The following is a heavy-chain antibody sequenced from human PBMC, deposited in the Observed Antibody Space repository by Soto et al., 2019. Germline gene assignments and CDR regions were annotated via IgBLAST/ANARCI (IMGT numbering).Heavy chain of an antibody. CDR3: ARGILTGYSF. CDR1: GGSFSGYY. CDR2: INHSGST. V-gene: IGHV4-34*01. D-gene: IGHD3-9*01. J-gene: IGHJ4*02. Sequence: SETLSLTCAVYGGSFSGYYWSWIRQPPGKGLEWIGEINHSGSTNYNPSLKSRVTISVDTSKNQFSLKLSSVTAADTAVYYCARGILTGYSFWGQGTLVTVSS.